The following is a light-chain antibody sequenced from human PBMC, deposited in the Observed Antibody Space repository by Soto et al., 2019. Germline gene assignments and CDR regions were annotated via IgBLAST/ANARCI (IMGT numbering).Light chain of an antibody. J-gene: IGKJ1*01. CDR3: LQRSDWRT. V-gene: IGKV3-11*01. CDR1: GSIGRS. CDR2: DAS. Sequence: VLKQSPVSLSLSPGERATLSCRASGSIGRSLAWYQQRPGQAPRLFIYDASNRATGIPARFSGSGSGTDFTLTISRLEPEDFAVYCCLQRSDWRTFGRGTKV.